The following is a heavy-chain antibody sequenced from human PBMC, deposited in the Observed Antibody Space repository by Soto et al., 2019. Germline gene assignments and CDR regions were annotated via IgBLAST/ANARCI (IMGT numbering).Heavy chain of an antibody. CDR2: ISYDGSNK. V-gene: IGHV3-30*03. CDR1: GFTFSSYG. D-gene: IGHD1-7*01. Sequence: GGSLRLSCAASGFTFSSYGMHWVRQAPGKGLEWVAVISYDGSNKYYADSVKGRFTISRDNSKNTLYLQMNSLRAEDTAVYYCATDNWNSDYYYHGRCGRRQRSTFSVSS. J-gene: IGHJ6*02. CDR3: ATDNWNSDYYYHGRCG.